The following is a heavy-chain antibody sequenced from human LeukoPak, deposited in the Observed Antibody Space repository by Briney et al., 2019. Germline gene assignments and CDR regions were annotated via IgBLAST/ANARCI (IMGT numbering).Heavy chain of an antibody. V-gene: IGHV4-31*03. Sequence: SSETLSLTCTVSGGSISSGGYSWSWLRQHPGKGLEWIGYIYYSGSTYYNPSLKSRVTISVDTSKNQFSLKLSTVTAADTAVYYCASQEASTVIGAFDIWGQGTMVTVSS. CDR2: IYYSGST. D-gene: IGHD4-17*01. J-gene: IGHJ3*02. CDR3: ASQEASTVIGAFDI. CDR1: GGSISSGGYS.